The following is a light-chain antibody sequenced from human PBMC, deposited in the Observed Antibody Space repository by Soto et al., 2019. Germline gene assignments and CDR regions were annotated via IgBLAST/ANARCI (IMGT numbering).Light chain of an antibody. CDR1: SSNIGSHY. CDR3: GTWDSSLTAGV. V-gene: IGLV1-51*01. CDR2: DNS. J-gene: IGLJ1*01. Sequence: QSVLTQPPSVSAAPGQKVTISCSGRSSNIGSHYVSWYQQFPGTAPKLLIYDNSQRPSGIPDRFSASKSGTSATLGITGLQTGDEADYYCGTWDSSLTAGVFGTGTKLTVL.